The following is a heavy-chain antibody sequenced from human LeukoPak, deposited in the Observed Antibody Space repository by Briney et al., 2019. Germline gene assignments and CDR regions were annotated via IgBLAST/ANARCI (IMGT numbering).Heavy chain of an antibody. V-gene: IGHV4-30-4*01. D-gene: IGHD3-10*01. Sequence: SQTLSLTCTVSGGSISSHDFYWSWISQPPGKGLEWIGYIYYSGSTYYNPSLKSRVTISVDTSNNQFSLKLKSVTAADTAVYYCARALVRGVNAFDIWGQGTMVTVSS. CDR3: ARALVRGVNAFDI. J-gene: IGHJ3*02. CDR2: IYYSGST. CDR1: GGSISSHDFY.